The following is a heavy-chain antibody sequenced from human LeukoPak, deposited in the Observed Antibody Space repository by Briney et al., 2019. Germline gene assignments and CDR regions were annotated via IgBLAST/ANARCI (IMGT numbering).Heavy chain of an antibody. V-gene: IGHV4-34*01. CDR2: INHSGST. CDR1: GGSFSGYY. CDR3: ARGLNYYDSSVYLFDY. D-gene: IGHD3-22*01. Sequence: NPSETLSLTCAVYGGSFSGYYWSWIRQPPGKGLEWIGEINHSGSTNYNPSLKSRVTISVDTSKNQFSLKLSSVTAADTAVYYCARGLNYYDSSVYLFDYGGQGTLVPVS. J-gene: IGHJ4*02.